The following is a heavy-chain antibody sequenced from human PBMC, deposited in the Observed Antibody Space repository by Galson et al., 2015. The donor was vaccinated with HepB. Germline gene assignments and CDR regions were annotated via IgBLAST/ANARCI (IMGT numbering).Heavy chain of an antibody. CDR1: GYTFTSYY. CDR3: ARALIGVRCSSTSCYPAVYYYYGMDV. CDR2: INPSGGST. Sequence: SVKVSCKASGYTFTSYYMHWVRQAPGQGLEWMGIINPSGGSTSYAQKFQGRVTMTRDTSTSTVYMELSSLRSEDTAVYYCARALIGVRCSSTSCYPAVYYYYGMDVWGQGTTVTVSS. V-gene: IGHV1-46*01. J-gene: IGHJ6*02. D-gene: IGHD2-2*01.